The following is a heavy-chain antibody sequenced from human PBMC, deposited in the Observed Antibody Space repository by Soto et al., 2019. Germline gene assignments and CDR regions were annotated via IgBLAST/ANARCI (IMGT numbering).Heavy chain of an antibody. CDR1: GYLINSCYS. J-gene: IGHJ4*02. Sequence: AETLSLTCKVSGYLINSCYSWGWIRQSPGKGLEWIGSTSYDGKSYYKPSLKSRVVMSVDLANNQFSLRLRSVTAADTAVYYCARDLSSGYQTFYFDYWGQGTPVTVSS. CDR3: ARDLSSGYQTFYFDY. D-gene: IGHD3-22*01. CDR2: TSYDGKS. V-gene: IGHV4-38-2*02.